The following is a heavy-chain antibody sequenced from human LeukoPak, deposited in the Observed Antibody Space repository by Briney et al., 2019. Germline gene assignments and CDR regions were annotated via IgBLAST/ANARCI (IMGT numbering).Heavy chain of an antibody. CDR3: AKETRIAVAVVDAFDI. J-gene: IGHJ3*02. D-gene: IGHD6-19*01. Sequence: GRSLRLSCAASGFTFSSYAMTWVRQAPVKGLEWVSGVSGGGSSTYYADSVKGRFTISRDNSKNTLYLLMNSLRAEDTAVYYCAKETRIAVAVVDAFDIWGQGTLVTVSS. V-gene: IGHV3-23*01. CDR2: VSGGGSST. CDR1: GFTFSSYA.